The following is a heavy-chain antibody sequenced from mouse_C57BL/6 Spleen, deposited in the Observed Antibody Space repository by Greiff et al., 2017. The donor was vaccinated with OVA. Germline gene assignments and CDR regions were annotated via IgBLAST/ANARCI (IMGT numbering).Heavy chain of an antibody. CDR1: GYAFSSSW. V-gene: IGHV1-82*01. CDR2: IYPGDGDT. D-gene: IGHD4-1*01. CDR3: ARSENWDGYAMDY. Sequence: QVQLQQSGPELVKPGASVKISCKASGYAFSSSWMNWVKQRPGKGLEWIGRIYPGDGDTNYNGKFKGKATLTADKSPSTAYMQLSSLTSEDSAVYFCARSENWDGYAMDYWGQGTSVTVSS. J-gene: IGHJ4*01.